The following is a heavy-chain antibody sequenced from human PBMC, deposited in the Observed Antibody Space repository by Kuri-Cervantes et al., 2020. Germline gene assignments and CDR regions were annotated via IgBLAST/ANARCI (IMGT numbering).Heavy chain of an antibody. CDR3: ARGLSTEYCRGGSCYSAFWFDP. Sequence: LRLSCAVSGGSISSGGYSWSWIRQPPGKGLEWIGYMYHTGSTYYNPSLKSRVSISVDTSKNHFSLNLSSATAADTAVYYCARGLSTEYCRGGSCYSAFWFDPWGQGTLVTVSS. CDR2: MYHTGST. CDR1: GGSISSGGYS. V-gene: IGHV4-30-2*05. D-gene: IGHD2-15*01. J-gene: IGHJ5*02.